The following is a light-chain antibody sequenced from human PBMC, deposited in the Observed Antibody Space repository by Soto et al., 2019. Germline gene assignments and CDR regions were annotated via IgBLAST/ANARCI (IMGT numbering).Light chain of an antibody. V-gene: IGKV3D-15*01. J-gene: IGKJ5*01. CDR1: QSWGSN. CDR2: DES. Sequence: EIGMTQSAANLSVSPGEKANLXCRASQSWGSNLGWYQQRPGQAPRRVIYDESNRATGIQATFSGSGSGTEFTLTISSLQSEDFAVYYCQHYHGWPINFGQGTRLEI. CDR3: QHYHGWPIN.